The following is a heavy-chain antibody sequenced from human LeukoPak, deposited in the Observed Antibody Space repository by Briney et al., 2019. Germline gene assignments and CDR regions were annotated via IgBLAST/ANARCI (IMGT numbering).Heavy chain of an antibody. CDR1: GYSFTSYW. CDR3: ARLDYGDDFDY. J-gene: IGHJ4*02. V-gene: IGHV5-10-1*01. CDR2: IDPSHSYT. D-gene: IGHD4-17*01. Sequence: TGESSRISCKGSGYSFTSYWISWVRQMPGKGLEWMGRIDPSHSYTNFSPSFQRHVTISADKSIRSAYLQWSSLKASDTAMYYCARLDYGDDFDYWGQGTMVTVSS.